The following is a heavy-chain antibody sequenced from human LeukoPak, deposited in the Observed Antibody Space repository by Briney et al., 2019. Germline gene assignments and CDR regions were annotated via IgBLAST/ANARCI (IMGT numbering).Heavy chain of an antibody. V-gene: IGHV1-8*03. D-gene: IGHD3-3*01. Sequence: GASVKVSCKASGYTFTSYDINWVRQATGQGLEWMGWMNPNSGNTGYAQKFQGRVTITRNTYISTAYMELSSLRSEDTAVYYCARALHRRITTLFFWGQGTLVTVSS. CDR1: GYTFTSYD. CDR2: MNPNSGNT. CDR3: ARALHRRITTLFF. J-gene: IGHJ4*02.